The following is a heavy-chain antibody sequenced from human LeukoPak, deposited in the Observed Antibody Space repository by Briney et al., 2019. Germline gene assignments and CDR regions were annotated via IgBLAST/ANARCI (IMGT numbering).Heavy chain of an antibody. CDR2: IDGGAGST. CDR1: GFTFRSFA. D-gene: IGHD3-16*02. CDR3: AKIYKYDYVWGSYRPNFDY. V-gene: IGHV3-23*01. Sequence: GGSLRLSCAASGFTFRSFAMSWVRQAPGKGLEWVSSIDGGAGSTYYADSVKGRFTISRDNSKNTLYLQVNSLRAEDTAVYYCAKIYKYDYVWGSYRPNFDYWGQGTLVTVSS. J-gene: IGHJ4*02.